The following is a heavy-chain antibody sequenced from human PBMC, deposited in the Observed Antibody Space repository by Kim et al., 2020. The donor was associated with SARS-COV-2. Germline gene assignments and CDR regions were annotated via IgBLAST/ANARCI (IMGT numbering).Heavy chain of an antibody. J-gene: IGHJ4*02. D-gene: IGHD1-26*01. V-gene: IGHV3-23*01. CDR3: AKTKASGSASYYFDY. Sequence: DHVKGRFTISRDNSKNTLYLQMNSLRAEDTAVYYCAKTKASGSASYYFDYWGQGTLVTVSS.